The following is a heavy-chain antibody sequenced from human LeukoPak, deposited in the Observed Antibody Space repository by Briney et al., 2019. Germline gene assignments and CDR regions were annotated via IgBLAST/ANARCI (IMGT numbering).Heavy chain of an antibody. J-gene: IGHJ4*02. V-gene: IGHV4-39*07. CDR1: GGSISSSSYY. CDR2: IYYSGST. Sequence: SETLSLTCTVSGGSISSSSYYWGWIRQPPGKGLEWIGSIYYSGSTYYNPSLKSRVTISQDTSKNQLSLKLSSVTAADTAVYYCARASSIAVAVIEYWGQGTLVTVSS. CDR3: ARASSIAVAVIEY. D-gene: IGHD6-19*01.